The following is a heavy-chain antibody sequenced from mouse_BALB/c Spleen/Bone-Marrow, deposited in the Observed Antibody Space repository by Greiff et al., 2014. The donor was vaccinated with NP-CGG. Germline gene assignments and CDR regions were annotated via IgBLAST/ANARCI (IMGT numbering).Heavy chain of an antibody. D-gene: IGHD2-2*01. J-gene: IGHJ4*01. CDR1: GYSFTSYW. CDR3: TNGYDYYAMDY. Sequence: VQLQQSGTVLARPGASVKMSCKASGYSFTSYWMHWVKQRPGHGLEWIGAIYPGNSDTSYNQKFKGRAKLTAVTSASTAYMELSSLTNEDSAVYYCTNGYDYYAMDYWGQGTSVTVSS. CDR2: IYPGNSDT. V-gene: IGHV1-5*01.